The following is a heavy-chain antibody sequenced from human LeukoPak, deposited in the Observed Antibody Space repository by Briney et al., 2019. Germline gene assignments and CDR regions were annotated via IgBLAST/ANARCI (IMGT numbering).Heavy chain of an antibody. D-gene: IGHD3-3*01. CDR3: ARHTRYLDY. CDR1: GGSINGYY. J-gene: IGHJ4*02. CDR2: IYYSGST. V-gene: IGHV4-59*08. Sequence: SETLSLTSTVSGGSINGYYWSWIRQPPGKGLEWVGYIYYSGSTNYNPSLKSRLTMSVDTSKNQFSLKLISVTAADSVVYYSARHTRYLDYWGQGTLVTVSS.